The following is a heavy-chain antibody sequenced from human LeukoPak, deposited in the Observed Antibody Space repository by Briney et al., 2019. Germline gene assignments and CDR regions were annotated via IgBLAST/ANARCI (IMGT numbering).Heavy chain of an antibody. V-gene: IGHV4-39*07. J-gene: IGHJ4*02. CDR2: IYYSGST. CDR1: GGSISSSSYY. D-gene: IGHD1-26*01. CDR3: ARGRGAIFDY. Sequence: SETLSLTCTVSGGSISSSSYYWGWIRQPPGKGLEWIGSIYYSGSTYYNPSLKSRVTISVDTSKNQFSLKLSSVTAADTAVYYCARGRGAIFDYWGQGTLVTVSS.